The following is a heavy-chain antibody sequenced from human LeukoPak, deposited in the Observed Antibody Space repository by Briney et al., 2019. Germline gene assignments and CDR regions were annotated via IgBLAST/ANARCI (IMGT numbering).Heavy chain of an antibody. CDR1: GGSFSGYY. V-gene: IGHV4-34*01. J-gene: IGHJ4*02. D-gene: IGHD3-3*01. Sequence: SETLSLPCAVYGGSFSGYYWSWIRQPPGKGLEWIGEINHSGSTNYNPSLKSRVTISVDTSKNQFSLKLSSVTAADTAVYYCARHKIYYFDYWGQGTLVTVSS. CDR3: ARHKIYYFDY. CDR2: INHSGST.